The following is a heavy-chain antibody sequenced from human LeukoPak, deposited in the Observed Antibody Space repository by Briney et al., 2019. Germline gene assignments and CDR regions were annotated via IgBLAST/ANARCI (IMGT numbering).Heavy chain of an antibody. CDR1: GYTFTGYY. J-gene: IGHJ4*02. CDR3: ARVLVPYSSSWYFEP. Sequence: ASVKVSCKTSGYTFTGYYMHWVRQAPGQGLEWMGWIYPNSGVTNSPQKFQGRVTMTRDTSISTAYMELSRLRSDDTAVYYCARVLVPYSSSWYFEPWGQGTLVTVSS. D-gene: IGHD6-13*01. V-gene: IGHV1-2*02. CDR2: IYPNSGVT.